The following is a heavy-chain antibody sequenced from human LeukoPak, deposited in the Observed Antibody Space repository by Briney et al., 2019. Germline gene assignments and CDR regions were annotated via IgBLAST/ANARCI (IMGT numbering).Heavy chain of an antibody. CDR2: VKRKIDSGAI. J-gene: IGHJ4*02. Sequence: GGSLRLSCAVSGFTFSEAWMNWVRQAPGKGLEWVARVKRKIDSGAIDYAASGKGRFTISRDDSKNTVYLQMNSLTTEDTAVYYCGLGSGRSDFDYWGQGTLVTVSS. D-gene: IGHD3-10*01. CDR1: GFTFSEAW. V-gene: IGHV3-15*01. CDR3: GLGSGRSDFDY.